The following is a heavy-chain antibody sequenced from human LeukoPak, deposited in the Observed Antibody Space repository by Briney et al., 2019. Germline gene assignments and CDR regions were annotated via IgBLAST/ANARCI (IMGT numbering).Heavy chain of an antibody. J-gene: IGHJ4*02. Sequence: ASVKVSCKVSGYTLTELSMHWVRQAPGKGLEWMGGFDPEDGETIYAQKFQGRVTMTEDTSTDTAYMELSSLRSEDTAVYYCATEFQYSSGWYASFDYWGQGTLVTVSS. CDR3: ATEFQYSSGWYASFDY. V-gene: IGHV1-24*01. D-gene: IGHD6-19*01. CDR1: GYTLTELS. CDR2: FDPEDGET.